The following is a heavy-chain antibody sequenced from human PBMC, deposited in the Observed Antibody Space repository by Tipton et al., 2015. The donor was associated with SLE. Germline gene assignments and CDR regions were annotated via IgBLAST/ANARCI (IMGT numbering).Heavy chain of an antibody. CDR1: GGSFRSYY. J-gene: IGHJ5*02. Sequence: TLSLTCAVYGGSFRSYYWSWIRQPPGKGLEWIGEIDDSGSTNYNPSLKSRVTISVDTSKNQFSLKLSSVTAADTAVYYCARWGAQLGTDNWFDPWGQGTLVTVSS. V-gene: IGHV4-34*01. D-gene: IGHD1-14*01. CDR2: IDDSGST. CDR3: ARWGAQLGTDNWFDP.